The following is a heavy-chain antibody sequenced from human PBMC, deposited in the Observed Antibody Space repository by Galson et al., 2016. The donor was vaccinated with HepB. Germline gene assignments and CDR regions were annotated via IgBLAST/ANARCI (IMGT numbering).Heavy chain of an antibody. D-gene: IGHD3-10*01. V-gene: IGHV5-51*01. Sequence: QSGAEVKKPGESLKISCKGSGYRFSIYWIGWVRQMPGKGLEWMGSIFPGDSDTRYSPSFRGQVTISADKSTSTAYLQWSSLKASDSAMYFCARPTSEKAVDYMKWGQGTLVTVSS. CDR1: GYRFSIYW. J-gene: IGHJ4*02. CDR2: IFPGDSDT. CDR3: ARPTSEKAVDYMK.